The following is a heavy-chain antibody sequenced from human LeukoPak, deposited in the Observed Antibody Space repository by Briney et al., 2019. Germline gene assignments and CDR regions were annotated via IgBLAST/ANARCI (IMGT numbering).Heavy chain of an antibody. CDR3: AKDQSLYPTDALDI. Sequence: PGRSLRLSCAASGFTFDDYAMHWVRQAPGKGLEWVSGISWNSGSIGYADSVKGRFTISRDNAKNSLYLQMNSLRAEDTALYYCAKDQSLYPTDALDIWGQGTMVTVSS. V-gene: IGHV3-9*01. D-gene: IGHD2-2*02. J-gene: IGHJ3*02. CDR1: GFTFDDYA. CDR2: ISWNSGSI.